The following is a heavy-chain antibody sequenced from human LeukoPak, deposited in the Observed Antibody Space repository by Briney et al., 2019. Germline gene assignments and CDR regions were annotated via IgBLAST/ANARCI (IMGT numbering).Heavy chain of an antibody. CDR2: ISSSSSYI. CDR3: ARDLLTTVTPHFVDY. D-gene: IGHD4-17*01. V-gene: IGHV3-21*01. Sequence: GGSLRLSCAASGFTLSSYSMNWVRQAPGKGLEWVSSISSSSSYIYYADSVKGRFTISRDNAKNSLYLQMNSLRAEDTAVYYCARDLLTTVTPHFVDYWGQGTLVTVSS. J-gene: IGHJ4*02. CDR1: GFTLSSYS.